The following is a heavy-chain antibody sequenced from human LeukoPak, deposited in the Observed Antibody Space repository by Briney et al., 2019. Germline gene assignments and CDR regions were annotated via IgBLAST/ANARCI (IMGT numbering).Heavy chain of an antibody. V-gene: IGHV3-53*05. CDR1: TVSSNY. Sequence: GGCLRLSCTVSSNYMSWVRQAPGKGLEWLSVIYSGDSTYYADPVRGRFTISRDISKNTLYLQMNSLRPEDTAVYYCARDLWDATGYWGQGTLVTVSS. D-gene: IGHD1-14*01. CDR2: IYSGDST. J-gene: IGHJ4*02. CDR3: ARDLWDATGY.